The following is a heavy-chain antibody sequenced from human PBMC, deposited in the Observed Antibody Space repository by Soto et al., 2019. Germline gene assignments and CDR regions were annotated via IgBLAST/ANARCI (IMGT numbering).Heavy chain of an antibody. V-gene: IGHV4-39*01. CDR3: ARSSAINGESPLYFDY. J-gene: IGHJ4*02. CDR1: GGSISSSSYY. Sequence: SETLSLTCTVSGGSISSSSYYWGWIRQPPGKGLEWIGSIYYSGSTYYNPSLKSRVTISVDTSKNQFSLKLSSVTAADTAVYYCARSSAINGESPLYFDYWGQGTLVTVSS. D-gene: IGHD3-10*01. CDR2: IYYSGST.